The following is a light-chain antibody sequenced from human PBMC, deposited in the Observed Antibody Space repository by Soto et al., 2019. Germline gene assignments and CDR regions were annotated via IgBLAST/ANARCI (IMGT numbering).Light chain of an antibody. J-gene: IGLJ1*01. Sequence: QSVLAQPPSVSGAPGQRVTISCTGSNSNIGAGYDVHWYQQLPGTAPKLLIYGNTNRPSGVPDRFSGSRSGTSASLAITGLQADDEAYYYCHYQDRSLNGYVFGTGTKVTVL. CDR2: GNT. CDR3: HYQDRSLNGYV. CDR1: NSNIGAGYD. V-gene: IGLV1-40*01.